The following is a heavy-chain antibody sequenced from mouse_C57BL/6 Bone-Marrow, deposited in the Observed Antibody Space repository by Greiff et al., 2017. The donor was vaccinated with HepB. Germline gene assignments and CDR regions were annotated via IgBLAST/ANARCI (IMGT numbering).Heavy chain of an antibody. CDR3: TGGDYDY. Sequence: EVKLMESGAELVRPGASVKLSCTASGFNIKDDYMHWVKQRPEQGLEWIGWIDPENGDTEYASKFQGKATITADTSSNTAYLQLSSLTSEDTAVYYCTGGDYDYWGQGTTLTVSS. D-gene: IGHD2-4*01. CDR1: GFNIKDDY. CDR2: IDPENGDT. V-gene: IGHV14-4*01. J-gene: IGHJ2*01.